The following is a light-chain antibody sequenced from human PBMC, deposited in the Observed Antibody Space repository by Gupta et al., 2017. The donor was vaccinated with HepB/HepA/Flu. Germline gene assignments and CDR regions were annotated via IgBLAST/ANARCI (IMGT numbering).Light chain of an antibody. CDR2: LGS. V-gene: IGKV2-28*01. Sequence: DIVMTQSPLSLPVTPGEPASISCRSSQSLLHSNGYNYLDWYLQKPGQSPQLLIYLGSNRASGVPDRFSGSGSGTDFTLTISRVEAEDFGVYYCMQALQTPFTFGPGTKVDIK. CDR3: MQALQTPFT. CDR1: QSLLHSNGYNY. J-gene: IGKJ3*01.